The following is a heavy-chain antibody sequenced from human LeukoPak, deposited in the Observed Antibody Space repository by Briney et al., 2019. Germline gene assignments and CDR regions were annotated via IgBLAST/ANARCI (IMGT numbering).Heavy chain of an antibody. CDR3: ARSAPFSSGWYVDY. CDR2: INPNSGGT. D-gene: IGHD6-19*01. Sequence: GASVKVSCKASGYTFTGYYMHWVRQAPGQGLEWMGWINPNSGGTNYAQKFQGRVTMTRDTSISTAYMELSRLRSDDTAVYYCARSAPFSSGWYVDYWGQGTLVTVSS. V-gene: IGHV1-2*02. J-gene: IGHJ4*02. CDR1: GYTFTGYY.